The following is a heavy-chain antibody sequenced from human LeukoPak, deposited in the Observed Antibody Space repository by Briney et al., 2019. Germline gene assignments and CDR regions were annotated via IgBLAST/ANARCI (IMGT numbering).Heavy chain of an antibody. CDR3: ARDGVTAAMVPYFDY. D-gene: IGHD5-18*01. CDR1: GYTFTGYY. V-gene: IGHV1-2*06. Sequence: ASVKVSRKASGYTFTGYYMHWVRQAPGQGLEWMGRINPNSGGTNYAQKFQGRVTMTRDTSISTAYMELSRLRSDDTAVYYCARDGVTAAMVPYFDYWGQGTLVTVSS. CDR2: INPNSGGT. J-gene: IGHJ4*02.